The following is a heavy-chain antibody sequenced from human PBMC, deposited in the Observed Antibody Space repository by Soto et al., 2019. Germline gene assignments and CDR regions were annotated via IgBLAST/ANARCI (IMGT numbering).Heavy chain of an antibody. CDR3: AKDPNYYGSGSYFDP. J-gene: IGHJ5*02. CDR2: ISGSGGST. D-gene: IGHD3-10*01. V-gene: IGHV3-23*01. CDR1: GFTFSSYA. Sequence: EVQLLESGGGLVQPGGSLRLSCAASGFTFSSYAMSWVRQAPGKGLEWVSAISGSGGSTYYADSVKGRFTISRDNSKNTLDLQMNSLRAEDTAVYYCAKDPNYYGSGSYFDPWGQGTLVTVSS.